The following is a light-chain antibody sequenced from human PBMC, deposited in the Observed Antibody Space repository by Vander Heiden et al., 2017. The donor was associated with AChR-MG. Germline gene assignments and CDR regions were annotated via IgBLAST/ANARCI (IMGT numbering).Light chain of an antibody. CDR3: GTWDNSLSAWV. J-gene: IGLJ3*02. CDR1: SSNIGNNY. V-gene: IGLV1-51*01. CDR2: DNN. Sequence: QSVLTQPPSVSAAPGQKVTISCSGSSSNIGNNYVSWYQQLPGTAPKLLSYDNNKRPSGIPDRFSGSKSGTSATLGITGLQTGDEADYYCGTWDNSLSAWVFGGGTKLTVL.